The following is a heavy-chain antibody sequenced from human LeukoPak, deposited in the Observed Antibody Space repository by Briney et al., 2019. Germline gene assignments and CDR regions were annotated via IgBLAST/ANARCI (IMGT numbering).Heavy chain of an antibody. CDR2: MIPIFGTA. Sequence: SVKVSCKASVGTFSSYAISWVRQAPGQGLEWMGGMIPIFGTANYAQKFQGRVTITTDESTSTAYMELSSLRSEDTAVYYCAKAAWSGYYYMDVWGNRTTLTVSS. CDR1: VGTFSSYA. J-gene: IGHJ6*03. V-gene: IGHV1-69*05. CDR3: AKAAWSGYYYMDV. D-gene: IGHD3-3*01.